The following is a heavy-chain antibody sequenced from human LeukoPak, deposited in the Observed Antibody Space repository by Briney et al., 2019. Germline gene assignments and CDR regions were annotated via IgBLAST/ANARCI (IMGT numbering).Heavy chain of an antibody. V-gene: IGHV4-34*01. CDR2: INHSGST. CDR1: GGSFSGYY. J-gene: IGHJ4*02. CDR3: ARAGGPRDCFDY. D-gene: IGHD2-8*02. Sequence: SETLSLTCAVYGGSFSGYYWSWIRQPPGKGLEWIGEINHSGSTNYNPSLKSRVTISVDTSKNQFSLKLSSVTAADTAVYCCARAGGPRDCFDYWGQGTLVTVSS.